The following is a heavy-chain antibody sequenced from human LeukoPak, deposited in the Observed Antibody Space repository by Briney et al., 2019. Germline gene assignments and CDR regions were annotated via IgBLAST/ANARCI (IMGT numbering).Heavy chain of an antibody. CDR1: GFAFSSFA. J-gene: IGHJ6*03. D-gene: IGHD6-19*01. CDR2: INGGGNTT. CDR3: TKELHVAVAVADYYYFYMDA. Sequence: GGSLRLSCAASGFAFSSFAMGWVCQSPGKGLEWLSTINGGGNTTFYADSVKGRFTISRDNSKNTLHLHMDSLRADDTAIYYCTKELHVAVAVADYYYFYMDAWGRGTAVTVSS. V-gene: IGHV3-23*01.